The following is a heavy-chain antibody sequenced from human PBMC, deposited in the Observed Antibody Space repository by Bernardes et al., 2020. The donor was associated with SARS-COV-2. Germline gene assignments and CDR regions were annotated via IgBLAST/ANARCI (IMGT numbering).Heavy chain of an antibody. D-gene: IGHD1-26*01. CDR2: ISSSGSTI. CDR1: GFTFSSYE. Sequence: GGSLRLSCVASGFTFSSYEMNWVRQAPGKGLEWVSYISSSGSTIYYADSVKGRFTISRDNAKNSLYLQMNSLRAEDTAVYYCARGRGSYPDYWGQGTLVTVSS. V-gene: IGHV3-48*03. J-gene: IGHJ4*02. CDR3: ARGRGSYPDY.